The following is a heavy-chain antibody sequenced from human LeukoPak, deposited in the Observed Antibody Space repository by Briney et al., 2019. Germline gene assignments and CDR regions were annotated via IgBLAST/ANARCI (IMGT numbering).Heavy chain of an antibody. Sequence: GGSLRLSCAASGFTFSNYAMSWVRQAPGKGLEWVSTVNDSGGSTYYADSVKGRFTISRDNSKNTLYLQMNSLRAEDTAVYYCAKAYTYYYGSGSYYGHYYDMDVWGQGTTVTVSS. V-gene: IGHV3-23*01. CDR2: VNDSGGST. CDR3: AKAYTYYYGSGSYYGHYYDMDV. CDR1: GFTFSNYA. J-gene: IGHJ6*02. D-gene: IGHD3-10*01.